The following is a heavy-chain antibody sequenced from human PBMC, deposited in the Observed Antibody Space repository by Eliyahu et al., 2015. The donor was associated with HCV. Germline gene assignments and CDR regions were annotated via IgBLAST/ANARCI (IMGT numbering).Heavy chain of an antibody. CDR3: ARVVRGYSYGLVDF. CDR2: ITGSSRYI. Sequence: IFGDYNMNWVRQAPGKGLEWVSSITGSSRYIYYADSVKGRFIVSRDNARNSLYLQMNSLKAEDAALYYCARVVRGYSYGLVDFWGEGTLVTVSS. CDR1: IFGDYN. J-gene: IGHJ4*02. V-gene: IGHV3-21*01. D-gene: IGHD5-18*01.